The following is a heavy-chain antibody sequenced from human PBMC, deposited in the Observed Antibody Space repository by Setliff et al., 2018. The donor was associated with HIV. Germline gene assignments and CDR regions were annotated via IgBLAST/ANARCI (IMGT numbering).Heavy chain of an antibody. J-gene: IGHJ6*03. CDR2: IFTSGST. CDR1: GGSISSGSYY. Sequence: SETLSLTCTVSGGSISSGSYYWNWIRQPAGKGLEWIGRIFTSGSTNYNPSLKSRVTISVDTSKNQFSLKLSSVTVADTALYYCARVTMVWGEMSGGSYYYMDVWGEGTTVTVSS. V-gene: IGHV4-61*02. CDR3: ARVTMVWGEMSGGSYYYMDV. D-gene: IGHD3-10*01.